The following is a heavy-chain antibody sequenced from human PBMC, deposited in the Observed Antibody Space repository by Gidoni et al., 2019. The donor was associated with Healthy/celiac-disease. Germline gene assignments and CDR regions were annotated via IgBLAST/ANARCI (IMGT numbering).Heavy chain of an antibody. J-gene: IGHJ6*03. V-gene: IGHV3-43*02. CDR2: ISGDGGST. CDR1: GFTFDDYA. D-gene: IGHD5-12*01. Sequence: EVQLVESGGGVVQPGGSLRLSCAASGFTFDDYAMHWVRQAPGKGLEWVSLISGDGGSTYYADSVKGRFTISRDNSKNSLYLQMNSLRTEDTALYYCAKCGYDPSNYYYMDVWGKGTTVTVSS. CDR3: AKCGYDPSNYYYMDV.